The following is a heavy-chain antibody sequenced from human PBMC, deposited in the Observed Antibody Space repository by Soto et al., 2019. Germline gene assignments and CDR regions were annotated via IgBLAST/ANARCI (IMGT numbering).Heavy chain of an antibody. V-gene: IGHV2-5*01. D-gene: IGHD5-12*01. Sequence: SGPTLVNPTQTLTLTCTFSGFSFTTAGVAVGWIRQTPGGALESLTLMYYNDDRRFSPSLKTRITITGDTSKNQVVLSLTNVDPGDTASYFCAHRDGGHEIIYFDCWAQGIPVTVSS. CDR3: AHRDGGHEIIYFDC. CDR1: GFSFTTAGVA. CDR2: MYYNDDR. J-gene: IGHJ4*02.